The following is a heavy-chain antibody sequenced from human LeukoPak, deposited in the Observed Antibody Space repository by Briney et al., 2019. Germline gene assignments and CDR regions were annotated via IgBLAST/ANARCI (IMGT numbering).Heavy chain of an antibody. Sequence: GGSLRLSCAASGFTFSTSAMSWVRQAPGKGLEWVSTTIGSGGGTYYADSVKGRFTISRDNSKNTLFLQMDSLRAEDTALYYCAREGSFDMWGQGTMVIVSA. CDR1: GFTFSTSA. V-gene: IGHV3-23*01. CDR2: TIGSGGGT. CDR3: AREGSFDM. J-gene: IGHJ3*02.